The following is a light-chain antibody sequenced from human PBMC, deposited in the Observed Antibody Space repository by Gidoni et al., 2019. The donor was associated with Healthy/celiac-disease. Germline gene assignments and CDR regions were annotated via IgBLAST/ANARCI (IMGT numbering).Light chain of an antibody. CDR2: STS. J-gene: IGLJ3*02. CDR1: TGAVSSGYY. Sequence: QTVVTQEASLTVSPGGTVTLTCATNTGAVSSGYYANWFQQKPGQAPRPLIYSTSNKHSWTPARFSGSLVGGKAALTLSGVQPEDEAEYYCLLYFGSPQGKVFGGGTKLTVL. V-gene: IGLV7-43*01. CDR3: LLYFGSPQGKV.